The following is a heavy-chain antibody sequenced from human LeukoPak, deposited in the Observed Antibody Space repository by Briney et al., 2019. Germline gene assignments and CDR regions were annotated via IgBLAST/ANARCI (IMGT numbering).Heavy chain of an antibody. V-gene: IGHV6-1*01. Sequence: SQTLSLTCAISGDSVSSNNAAWDWIRQSPSRGLEWLGRTYYRSKWYSDYAVSVKSRMTLNPDTSKNQVSLQLNSVTPEDTAVYFCARDPVGGSTIFDSWGQGTLVTVSS. J-gene: IGHJ4*02. CDR1: GDSVSSNNAA. CDR3: ARDPVGGSTIFDS. CDR2: TYYRSKWYS. D-gene: IGHD1-26*01.